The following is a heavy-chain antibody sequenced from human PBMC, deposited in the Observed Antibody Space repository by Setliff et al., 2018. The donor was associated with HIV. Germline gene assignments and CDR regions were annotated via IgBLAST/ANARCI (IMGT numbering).Heavy chain of an antibody. J-gene: IGHJ4*02. CDR1: GFTFSDYY. D-gene: IGHD3-10*01. V-gene: IGHV3-11*01. CDR2: ISSSGSTI. CDR3: AKKTAAYTSGSWLHY. Sequence: KPGGSLRLSCAASGFTFSDYYMSWIRQAPGKGLEWVSYISSSGSTIYYADSVKGRFTISRDNAKNSLYLQMNSLRAEDTAVYYCAKKTAAYTSGSWLHYWGQGTLVTVSS.